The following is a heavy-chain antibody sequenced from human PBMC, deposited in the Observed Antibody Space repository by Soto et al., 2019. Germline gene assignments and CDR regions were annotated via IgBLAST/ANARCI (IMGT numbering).Heavy chain of an antibody. CDR2: ISFGGNNN. CDR3: GRCTGTSCHLGADF. J-gene: IGHJ4*02. D-gene: IGHD2-2*01. V-gene: IGHV3-30-3*01. Sequence: QVQLVESGGGVVQPGRSLRLSCAASGFTFSNYALHWVRQAPGRGLEWVALISFGGNNNYYANSVKGRFSISRDNSKNTLYLQMNSLRAEDTAVYYCGRCTGTSCHLGADFWGQGTLVIVSS. CDR1: GFTFSNYA.